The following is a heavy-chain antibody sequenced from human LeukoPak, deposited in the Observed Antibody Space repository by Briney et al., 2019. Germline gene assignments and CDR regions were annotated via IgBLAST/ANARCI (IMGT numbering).Heavy chain of an antibody. D-gene: IGHD7-27*01. CDR2: TNSAGSST. CDR3: ARDQYTNSGDWFDP. J-gene: IGHJ5*02. CDR1: GFTFSSYW. Sequence: TGGSLRLSCAASGFTFSSYWMHWVRQAPGKGLVWVSRTNSAGSSTSYADSVKGRFTIPRDNAKNTLYLQMNSLRAEDTAVYFCARDQYTNSGDWFDPWGQGTLVTVSS. V-gene: IGHV3-74*01.